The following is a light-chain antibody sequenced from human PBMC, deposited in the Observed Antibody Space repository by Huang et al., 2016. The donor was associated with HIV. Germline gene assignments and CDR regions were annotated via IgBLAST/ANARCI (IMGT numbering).Light chain of an antibody. CDR2: KES. CDR3: QQYNRWT. CDR1: QSISSW. Sequence: DIQMTQSPSTLSASVGDRVTITCRASQSISSWLAWYQQKPGKAPKLLIYKESSLESGVPSRVSGSGSGTEFTLTISSLQPDDFATYYCQQYNRWTFGQGTKVEIK. J-gene: IGKJ1*01. V-gene: IGKV1-5*03.